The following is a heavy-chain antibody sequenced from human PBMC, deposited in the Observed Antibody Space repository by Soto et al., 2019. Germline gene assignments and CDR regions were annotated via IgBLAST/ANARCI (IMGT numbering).Heavy chain of an antibody. CDR1: GFSLSTSGVG. J-gene: IGHJ1*01. Sequence: QITLKESGPTLVKPTQTLTLTCTFSGFSLSTSGVGVGWIRQPPGKALEWLALIYWDDDKRYSPSLKSRLTNTKDPSKNQVVLIMSTMDPVDTATYNCAHRRGPTVTPVSFQHWGQGTLVTVSS. D-gene: IGHD4-17*01. CDR2: IYWDDDK. CDR3: AHRRGPTVTPVSFQH. V-gene: IGHV2-5*02.